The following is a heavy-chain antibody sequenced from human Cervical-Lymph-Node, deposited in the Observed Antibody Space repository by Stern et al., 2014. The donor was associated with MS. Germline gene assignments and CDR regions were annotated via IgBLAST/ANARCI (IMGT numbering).Heavy chain of an antibody. V-gene: IGHV3-33*01. CDR3: ARDIAVGAPSLDY. CDR1: GFTFSSYG. J-gene: IGHJ4*02. CDR2: IWHDGSNK. Sequence: VHLVESGGGVVQPGRSLRLSCAASGFTFSSYGMPWVRQAPGKGLEWVAGIWHDGSNKYYADSVKGRFTISRDNSKNTLYLQMNSLRAEDTAVYYCARDIAVGAPSLDYWGQGTLVTVSS. D-gene: IGHD1-26*01.